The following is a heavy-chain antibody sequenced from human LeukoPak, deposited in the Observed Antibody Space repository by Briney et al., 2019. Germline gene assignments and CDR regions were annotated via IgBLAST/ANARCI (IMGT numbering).Heavy chain of an antibody. V-gene: IGHV4-59*11. CDR3: VRRGDGYPYYFDY. Sequence: PSETLSLTCTVSGGSISNHYWSWIRQPSGKGLVWIGYIHCGGNTDYNPSLKGRLTISVDTSKNQFSLKLSSVTAADTAVYYCVRRGDGYPYYFDYWGQGTLVTVSS. J-gene: IGHJ4*02. CDR1: GGSISNHY. CDR2: IHCGGNT. D-gene: IGHD5-24*01.